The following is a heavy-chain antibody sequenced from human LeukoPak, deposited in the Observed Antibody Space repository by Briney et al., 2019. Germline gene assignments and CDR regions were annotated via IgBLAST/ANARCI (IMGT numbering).Heavy chain of an antibody. D-gene: IGHD4-17*01. CDR1: RFTFSNYA. CDR2: ISGSSGLT. V-gene: IGHV3-23*01. CDR3: ARGYGDKASNLYYYYGMDV. Sequence: GGSLRLSCAASRFTFSNYAMSWVRQAPGRGLEWVPAISGSSGLTYYADSVKGRFTISRDNSKNTLYLQMNSLRAEDTAVYYCARGYGDKASNLYYYYGMDVWGQGTTVTVSS. J-gene: IGHJ6*02.